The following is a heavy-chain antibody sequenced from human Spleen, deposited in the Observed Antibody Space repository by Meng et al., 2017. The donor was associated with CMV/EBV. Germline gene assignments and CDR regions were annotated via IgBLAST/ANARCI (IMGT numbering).Heavy chain of an antibody. D-gene: IGHD6-13*01. CDR2: MFDSGST. V-gene: IGHV4-39*01. Sequence: GASISSDSYYWGWIRQPPGKGLEWIGSMFDSGSTHYNPSLESRVTISEDTSKNQLSLKLSSVTAADTAVYYCVKSVFGSTWYLGDPWGQGTLVTVSS. CDR1: GASISSDSYY. CDR3: VKSVFGSTWYLGDP. J-gene: IGHJ5*02.